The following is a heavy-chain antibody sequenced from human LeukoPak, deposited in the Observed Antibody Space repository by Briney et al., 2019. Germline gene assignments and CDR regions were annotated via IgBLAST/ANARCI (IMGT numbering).Heavy chain of an antibody. CDR3: ARWVGWLFKGPHLDFDY. V-gene: IGHV3-23*01. D-gene: IGHD3-22*01. Sequence: PGGSLRLSCAASGFTFSSYAMSWVRQAPGKGLEWVSAISGSGGSTYYADSVKGRFTISRDNSKNTLYLQMNSLRAEDTAVYYCARWVGWLFKGPHLDFDYWGQGTLVTVSS. CDR1: GFTFSSYA. CDR2: ISGSGGST. J-gene: IGHJ4*02.